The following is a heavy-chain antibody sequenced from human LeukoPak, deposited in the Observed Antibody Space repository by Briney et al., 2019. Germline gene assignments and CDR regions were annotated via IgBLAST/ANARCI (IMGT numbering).Heavy chain of an antibody. J-gene: IGHJ4*02. V-gene: IGHV3-30*18. Sequence: PGGPLRLSCAASGFPFSGYGMHWVRQAPGKGLEWVAVVSYDDTRRLYGDSVKGRFTISRDNSKNTLYLEMSSLRAEDTAVYYCAKGEGGYYGSVSYFNYWGQGTLVTVSS. CDR3: AKGEGGYYGSVSYFNY. CDR1: GFPFSGYG. CDR2: VSYDDTRR. D-gene: IGHD3-10*01.